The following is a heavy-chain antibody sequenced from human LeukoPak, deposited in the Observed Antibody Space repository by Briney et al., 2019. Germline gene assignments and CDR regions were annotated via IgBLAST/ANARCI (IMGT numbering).Heavy chain of an antibody. J-gene: IGHJ4*02. CDR1: GYTFTSYG. D-gene: IGHD2-2*01. CDR3: ARADQLTRYYFDY. Sequence: ASVKVSCKASGYTFTSYGISWVRQAPGQGLEWMGIINPSGGSTSYAQKFQGRVTMTRDTSTSTVYMELSSLRSGDTAVYYCARADQLTRYYFDYWGQGTLVTVSS. CDR2: INPSGGST. V-gene: IGHV1-46*01.